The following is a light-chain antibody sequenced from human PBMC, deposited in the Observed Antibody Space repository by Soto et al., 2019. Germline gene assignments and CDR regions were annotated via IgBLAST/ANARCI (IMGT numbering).Light chain of an antibody. CDR1: RSVDIY. CDR3: QQRYGWPPLT. CDR2: DPS. Sequence: EIVLTQSPATLSLSPGERATLSCRASRSVDIYLAWYQQRPGQAPRLLIYDPSNRATGIPARFSGSGSGTDFSLTISGLEPEDFAVYYCQQRYGWPPLTFGGGTRVAIK. J-gene: IGKJ4*01. V-gene: IGKV3-11*01.